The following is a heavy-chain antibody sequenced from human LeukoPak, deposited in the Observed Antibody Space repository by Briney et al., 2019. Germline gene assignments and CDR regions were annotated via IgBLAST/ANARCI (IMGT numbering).Heavy chain of an antibody. V-gene: IGHV4-31*03. CDR3: AKDAGDY. J-gene: IGHJ4*02. CDR1: GDSIISGGFC. CDR2: ICYSGNT. Sequence: SETLSLTCTVSGDSIISGGFCRSWIRQHPGMGLEWIGYICYSGNTYYNPSLKSRVTISIDTSKNHFSLRLNSVTAADTAVYYCAKDAGDYWGQGTLVTVSS. D-gene: IGHD1-14*01.